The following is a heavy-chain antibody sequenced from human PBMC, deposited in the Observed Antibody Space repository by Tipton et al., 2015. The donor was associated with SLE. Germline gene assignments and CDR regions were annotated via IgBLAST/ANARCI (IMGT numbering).Heavy chain of an antibody. CDR1: GGSISSGGYY. J-gene: IGHJ4*02. CDR2: INHSGST. D-gene: IGHD1-26*01. V-gene: IGHV4-61*08. Sequence: TLSLTCIVSGGSISSGGYYWSWIRQPPGKGLEWIGEINHSGSTNYNPSLKSRVTISVDTSKNQFSLKLSSVTAADTAVYYCARDFKGIVADYFDYWGQGTLVTVSS. CDR3: ARDFKGIVADYFDY.